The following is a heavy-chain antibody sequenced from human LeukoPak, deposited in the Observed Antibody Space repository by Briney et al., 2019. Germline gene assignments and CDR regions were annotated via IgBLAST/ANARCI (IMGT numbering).Heavy chain of an antibody. D-gene: IGHD3-3*01. J-gene: IGHJ6*02. V-gene: IGHV3-23*01. CDR2: ISGSGGTT. Sequence: GGSLRLSCAASGFTFTTYAMSWVRQAPGKGLEWVSAISGSGGTTYYADSVKGRFTISRDNSKNTLYLQMNSLRAEDTAVYYCAKEALYDFWSGYSDVWGQGTTVTVSS. CDR1: GFTFTTYA. CDR3: AKEALYDFWSGYSDV.